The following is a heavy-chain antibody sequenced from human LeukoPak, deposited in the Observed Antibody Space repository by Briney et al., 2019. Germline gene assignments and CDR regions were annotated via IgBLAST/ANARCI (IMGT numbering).Heavy chain of an antibody. D-gene: IGHD3-16*01. J-gene: IGHJ4*02. CDR3: ARATFFAYYFDS. CDR1: GVTFSSNA. CDR2: ISYDGSNK. Sequence: PGGSLRLSCAASGVTFSSNAMHWVRQAPGKGLEWVAVISYDGSNKYYADSVKGRFTISRDNSKNTLYLQMNSLRAEDTAVYYCARATFFAYYFDSWGQGTLVTVSS. V-gene: IGHV3-30-3*01.